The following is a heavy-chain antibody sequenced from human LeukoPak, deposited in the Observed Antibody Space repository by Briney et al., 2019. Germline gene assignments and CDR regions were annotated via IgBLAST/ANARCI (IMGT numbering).Heavy chain of an antibody. CDR2: IWYDGSNK. CDR3: ARDPEADSSGWSDNWFDP. V-gene: IGHV3-33*01. CDR1: GFTFSSYG. D-gene: IGHD6-19*01. Sequence: GRSLRLSCAVSGFTFSSYGMHWVRQAPGKGLEWVAVIWYDGSNKYYADSVKGRFTISRDNSKNTLYLQMNSLRAEDTAVYYCARDPEADSSGWSDNWFDPWGQGTLVTVSS. J-gene: IGHJ5*02.